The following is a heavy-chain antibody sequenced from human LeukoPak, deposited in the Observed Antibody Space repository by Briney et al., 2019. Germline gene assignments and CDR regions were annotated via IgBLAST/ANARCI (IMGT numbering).Heavy chain of an antibody. CDR3: AKYTGRRAFDM. Sequence: PGGSLRLSCAASGFTFSSHWMHWVRQAPGKGLVWLSSISSDGSRRSYADSVKGRFTISRDNAENTLYLQMNSLRAEDTAVYYCAKYTGRRAFDMWGQGTMVTVSS. J-gene: IGHJ3*02. V-gene: IGHV3-74*01. CDR2: ISSDGSRR. D-gene: IGHD7-27*01. CDR1: GFTFSSHW.